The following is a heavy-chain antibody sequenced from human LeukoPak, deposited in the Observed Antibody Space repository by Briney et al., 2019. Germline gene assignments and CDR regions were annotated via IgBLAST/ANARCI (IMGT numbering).Heavy chain of an antibody. Sequence: SETLSLTCTVPGGSVNSGSFYWSWIRQPPGKGLEWIGYVYYSGSTNYSPSLKSRVTISIDTSKNQFSLKVNSVTAADTAVYYCAREDYGGNSGTDYWGQGTLVTVSS. CDR2: VYYSGST. CDR1: GGSVNSGSFY. CDR3: AREDYGGNSGTDY. V-gene: IGHV4-61*01. D-gene: IGHD4-23*01. J-gene: IGHJ4*02.